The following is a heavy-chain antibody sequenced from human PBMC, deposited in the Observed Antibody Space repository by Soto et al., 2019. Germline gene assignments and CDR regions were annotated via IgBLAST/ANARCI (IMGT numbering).Heavy chain of an antibody. CDR2: IYYSGST. CDR3: AREVYDILTGYYCAY. V-gene: IGHV4-30-4*01. CDR1: NY. D-gene: IGHD3-9*01. Sequence: NYWSWIRQPPGKGLEWIGYIYYSGSTYYNPSLKSRVTISVDTSKNQFSLKLSSVTAADTAVYYCAREVYDILTGYYCAYWGQGTLVTGSS. J-gene: IGHJ4*02.